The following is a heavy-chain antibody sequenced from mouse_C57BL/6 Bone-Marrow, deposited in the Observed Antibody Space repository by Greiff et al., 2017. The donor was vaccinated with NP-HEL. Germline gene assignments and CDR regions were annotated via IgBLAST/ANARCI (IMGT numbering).Heavy chain of an antibody. D-gene: IGHD2-3*01. J-gene: IGHJ2*01. CDR2: ISGGGGNT. V-gene: IGHV5-9*01. Sequence: EVHLVESGGGLVKPGGSLKLSCAASGFTFSSYTMSWVRQTPEKRLEWVATISGGGGNTYYPDSVKGRFTISRDNAKNTLYLQMSSLRSEDTALYYCARRGWLLRHFDYWGQGTTLTVSS. CDR1: GFTFSSYT. CDR3: ARRGWLLRHFDY.